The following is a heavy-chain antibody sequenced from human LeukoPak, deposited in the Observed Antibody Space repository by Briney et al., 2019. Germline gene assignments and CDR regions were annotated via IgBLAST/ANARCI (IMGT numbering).Heavy chain of an antibody. J-gene: IGHJ5*02. D-gene: IGHD2-2*01. CDR3: ARGGVAYCSSTSCYRGWFDP. Sequence: SVKVSCKASGGTFSSYAISWVRQAPGQGLEWMGGIIPIFGTANYAQKFQGRVTITTDESTSTAYMELSSLRSDDTAVYYCARGGVAYCSSTSCYRGWFDPWGQGTLVTVSS. V-gene: IGHV1-69*05. CDR2: IIPIFGTA. CDR1: GGTFSSYA.